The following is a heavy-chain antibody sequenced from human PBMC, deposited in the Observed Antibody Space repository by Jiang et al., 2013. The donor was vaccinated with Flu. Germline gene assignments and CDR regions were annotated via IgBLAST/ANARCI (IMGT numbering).Heavy chain of an antibody. J-gene: IGHJ4*02. V-gene: IGHV3-66*02. Sequence: VQLVESGGGLVQPGGSLRLSCATSGFTVSSNYMSWVRQAPGKGLEWVSVIYSGGSTYYADSVKGRFTISRGNSRNTLSLQMNSLRTEDTAVYYCARVSCTGGSCYLDYWGPGTLVTVSS. CDR3: ARVSCTGGSCYLDY. D-gene: IGHD2-15*01. CDR2: IYSGGST. CDR1: GFTVSSNY.